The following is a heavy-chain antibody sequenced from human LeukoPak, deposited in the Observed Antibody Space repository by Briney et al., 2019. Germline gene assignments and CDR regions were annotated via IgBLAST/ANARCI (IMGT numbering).Heavy chain of an antibody. CDR2: IKKGGSEK. J-gene: IGHJ4*02. CDR1: GFIFSCSW. Sequence: GSLRLSCTASGFIFSCSWMALIPQAPGKGLGWVAIIKKGGSEKYYVDSMEGRCTISRDEAKNSLFLQMNSLRAEDTAIYYCTTDTWYSAGHWGQGTLVTVSS. V-gene: IGHV3-7*03. CDR3: TTDTWYSAGH. D-gene: IGHD2-15*01.